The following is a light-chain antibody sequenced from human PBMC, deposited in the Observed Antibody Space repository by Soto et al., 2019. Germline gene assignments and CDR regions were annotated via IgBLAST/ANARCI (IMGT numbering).Light chain of an antibody. Sequence: EIVLTQSPAPLSLSPGERATLSGRASQSVSSYLAWYHQKPGQPPRLLIYDASNRATGIPARFSGSGSGTDFTLTISSLEHEDFAVYYCKQRSNWPPFTCGPGTKVDIK. CDR2: DAS. J-gene: IGKJ3*01. CDR3: KQRSNWPPFT. CDR1: QSVSSY. V-gene: IGKV3-11*01.